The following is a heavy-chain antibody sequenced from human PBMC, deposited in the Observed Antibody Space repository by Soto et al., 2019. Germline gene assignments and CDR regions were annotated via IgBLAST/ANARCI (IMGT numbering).Heavy chain of an antibody. CDR2: VYYTGRT. Sequence: SETLSLTCSVSGGSISHYYWNWIRQPPGKALEWIGYVYYTGRTISNPSLKSRATMSVDTSKNQFSLNLRSVTAADTAVYYCARQYDFWNKGLDVWSQGTTVTVSS. D-gene: IGHD3-3*01. J-gene: IGHJ6*02. CDR3: ARQYDFWNKGLDV. V-gene: IGHV4-59*01. CDR1: GGSISHYY.